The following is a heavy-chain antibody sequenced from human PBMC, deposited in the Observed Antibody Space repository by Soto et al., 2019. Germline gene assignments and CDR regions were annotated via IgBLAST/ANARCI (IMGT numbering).Heavy chain of an antibody. D-gene: IGHD3-3*01. CDR2: IRSKAYGGTT. V-gene: IGHV3-49*04. J-gene: IGHJ6*04. Sequence: PGWSLRLSCTASGFTFVDYAMSWVRQAPGKGLEWVGFIRSKAYGGTTEYAASVKGRFTISRDDSKSIAYLQMNSLKTEDTAVYYCTRDAGVSDHYPGFSYLMDVCDKGPTGIVS. CDR3: TRDAGVSDHYPGFSYLMDV. CDR1: GFTFVDYA.